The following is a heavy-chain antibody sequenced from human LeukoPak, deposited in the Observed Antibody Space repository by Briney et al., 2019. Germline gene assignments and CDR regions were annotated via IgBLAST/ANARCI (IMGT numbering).Heavy chain of an antibody. J-gene: IGHJ6*02. D-gene: IGHD4-17*01. Sequence: PGVSLRLSCAASGFTFSSYSMNWVRQAPGKGLEWVSSISSSSSYIYYADSVKGRFTISRDNAKNSLYLQMNSLRAEDTAVYYCARDEDYGDYVAYYYGMDVWGQGTTVTVSS. CDR2: ISSSSSYI. V-gene: IGHV3-21*01. CDR1: GFTFSSYS. CDR3: ARDEDYGDYVAYYYGMDV.